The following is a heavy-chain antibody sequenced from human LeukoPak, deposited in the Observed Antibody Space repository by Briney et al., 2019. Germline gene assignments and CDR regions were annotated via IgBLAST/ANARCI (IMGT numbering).Heavy chain of an antibody. D-gene: IGHD3-22*01. CDR1: GYSLTELS. CDR3: ARDEGGYYYDSSGYYPDY. J-gene: IGHJ4*02. V-gene: IGHV1-24*01. Sequence: ASVKVSCKVSGYSLTELSMHWVRQAPGKGLEWMGGFDPEDGETIYTQKFQGRVTMTEDTSTDTAYMELRSLRSDDTAVYYCARDEGGYYYDSSGYYPDYWGQGTLVTVSS. CDR2: FDPEDGET.